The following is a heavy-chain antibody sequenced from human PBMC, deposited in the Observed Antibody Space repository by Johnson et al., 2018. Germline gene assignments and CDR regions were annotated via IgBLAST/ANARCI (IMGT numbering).Heavy chain of an antibody. Sequence: QVQLVESGGGLVKPGGSLRLSCAASGFTFSDYYMSWIRQAPGKGLEWVSYISSSGSTIYYADSVKGRFTISRDNAKNSLYLQMNSLSAGDTAVDYCARAHYYGSGSYYHYYYGMDVWGQGTTVTVSS. CDR3: ARAHYYGSGSYYHYYYGMDV. D-gene: IGHD3-10*01. V-gene: IGHV3-11*01. CDR2: ISSSGSTI. CDR1: GFTFSDYY. J-gene: IGHJ6*02.